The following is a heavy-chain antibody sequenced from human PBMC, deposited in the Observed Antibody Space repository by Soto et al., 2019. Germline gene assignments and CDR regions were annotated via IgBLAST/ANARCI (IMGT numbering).Heavy chain of an antibody. D-gene: IGHD3-22*01. Sequence: GGSLRLSCAASGFTFSSYAMSWVRQAPGKGLEWVSAISGSGGSKYYADSVKGRFTISRDNSKNTLYLQMNSLRAEDTAVYYCAKQYDTYYYDSSGYFGYWGQGTLVTVSS. CDR2: ISGSGGSK. J-gene: IGHJ4*02. CDR3: AKQYDTYYYDSSGYFGY. V-gene: IGHV3-23*01. CDR1: GFTFSSYA.